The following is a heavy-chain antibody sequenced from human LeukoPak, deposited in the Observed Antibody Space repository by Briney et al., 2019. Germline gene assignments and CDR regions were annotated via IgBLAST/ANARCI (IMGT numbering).Heavy chain of an antibody. Sequence: GGSLRLSCAASGFTFSSYAMHWVRQAPGKGLEWVAVISYDGSNKYYADSVKGRFTISRDNSKNMLYLQMNSLRAEDTAVYYCAREDYGDYPGYYYYGMDVWGQGTTVTVSS. J-gene: IGHJ6*02. CDR2: ISYDGSNK. D-gene: IGHD4-17*01. CDR3: AREDYGDYPGYYYYGMDV. V-gene: IGHV3-30-3*01. CDR1: GFTFSSYA.